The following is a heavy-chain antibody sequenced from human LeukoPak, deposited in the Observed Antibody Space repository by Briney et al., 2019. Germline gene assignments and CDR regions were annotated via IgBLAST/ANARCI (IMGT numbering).Heavy chain of an antibody. D-gene: IGHD6-13*01. V-gene: IGHV1-2*02. CDR2: INPNSGVT. J-gene: IGHJ4*02. CDR1: GYTFTGYY. CDR3: ARDPGAQIYAGTLANDY. Sequence: ASVKVSCKASGYTFTGYYMHWMRQAPGQRFEWMGWINPNSGVTNYAQKFQGRVTMTRDTSISTAYMELRRLRSDDTAVYYCARDPGAQIYAGTLANDYWGQGTLVTVYS.